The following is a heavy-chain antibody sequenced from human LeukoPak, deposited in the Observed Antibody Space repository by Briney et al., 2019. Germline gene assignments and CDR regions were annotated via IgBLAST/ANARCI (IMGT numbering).Heavy chain of an antibody. CDR2: IAPDGSEK. Sequence: GGSLRLSCAASGFAFSSYWMTWVRQAPAKGLEWVANIAPDGSEKFYVDSVKGRFTSSRDNAKNSLYLQMNSLRAEDTAVYYCARDVGGAFDYYDFWSGYLDWGQGTLVTVSS. CDR1: GFAFSSYW. D-gene: IGHD3-3*01. CDR3: ARDVGGAFDYYDFWSGYLD. V-gene: IGHV3-7*01. J-gene: IGHJ4*02.